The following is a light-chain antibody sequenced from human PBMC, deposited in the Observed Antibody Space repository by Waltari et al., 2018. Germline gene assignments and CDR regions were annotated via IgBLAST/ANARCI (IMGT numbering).Light chain of an antibody. CDR1: NIGTYS. Sequence: SYVVTQPPSVSVAPGETATITCGGDNIGTYSLHWYQQKAGQAPVLVIFYYRDRPSGIPDRVSGSNSGNTATLTISRVEAGDEARYYCHVWHPHVDPGVFGTGTEVTVL. CDR3: HVWHPHVDPGV. V-gene: IGLV3-21*04. J-gene: IGLJ1*01. CDR2: YYR.